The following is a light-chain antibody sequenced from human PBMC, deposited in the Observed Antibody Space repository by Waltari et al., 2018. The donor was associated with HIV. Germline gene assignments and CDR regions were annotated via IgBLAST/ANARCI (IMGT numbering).Light chain of an antibody. J-gene: IGKJ3*01. Sequence: DIVMTQSPDSLAVSLGERATINCKSSQSVLYSSNNKNYLAWYQQKQGQPPKLLISWASTRESGVPDRFSGSGFGTDFTLTISSLQAEDVAVYSCQQYYSTPTFGPGTKVDIK. CDR1: QSVLYSSNNKNY. CDR3: QQYYSTPT. CDR2: WAS. V-gene: IGKV4-1*01.